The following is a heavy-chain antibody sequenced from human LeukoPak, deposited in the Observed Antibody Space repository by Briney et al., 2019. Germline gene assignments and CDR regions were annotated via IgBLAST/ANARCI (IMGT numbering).Heavy chain of an antibody. Sequence: GASVKVSCKASGYTFTGYYMHWVRQAPGQGLEWMGWINPNSGGTNYAQKFQGRVTMTRDTSISTAYMELSRLRSDDTAVYYCAKDAGYSSGWYRDYWGQGTLVTVSS. CDR1: GYTFTGYY. J-gene: IGHJ4*02. CDR2: INPNSGGT. D-gene: IGHD6-19*01. V-gene: IGHV1-2*02. CDR3: AKDAGYSSGWYRDY.